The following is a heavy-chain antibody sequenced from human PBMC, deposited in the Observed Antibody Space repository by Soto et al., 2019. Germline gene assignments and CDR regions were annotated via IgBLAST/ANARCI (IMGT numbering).Heavy chain of an antibody. J-gene: IGHJ4*02. CDR3: AKSWYRYSSSQEYFDY. V-gene: IGHV3-30*18. D-gene: IGHD6-13*01. CDR2: ISYDGSNK. CDR1: GFTFSSYG. Sequence: GGSLRLSCAASGFTFSSYGMHWVRQAPGKGLEWVAVISYDGSNKYYADSVKGRFTISRDNSKNTLYLQMNSLRAEDTAVYYCAKSWYRYSSSQEYFDYWGKGTLVTVSS.